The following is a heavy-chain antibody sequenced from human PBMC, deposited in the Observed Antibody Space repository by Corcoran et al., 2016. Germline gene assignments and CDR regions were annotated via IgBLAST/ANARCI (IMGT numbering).Heavy chain of an antibody. CDR3: ARPTSCSTTTCSFDS. Sequence: EVQLVQSGAEVKKPGESLKISCKGSGYSFTSYWIGWVRQMPGEDLEWMGIIYPGDSDTRYSPSFQGQVTISADKSISTAYLQWSGMKASDTAVYSCARPTSCSTTTCSFDSWGQGTLVTVSS. V-gene: IGHV5-51*01. CDR1: GYSFTSYW. D-gene: IGHD2-2*01. J-gene: IGHJ4*02. CDR2: IYPGDSDT.